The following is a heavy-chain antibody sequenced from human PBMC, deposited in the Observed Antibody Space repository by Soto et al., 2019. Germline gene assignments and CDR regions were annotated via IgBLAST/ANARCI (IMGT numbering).Heavy chain of an antibody. CDR1: GFTFGDYA. Sequence: GGSLRLSCTASGFTFGDYAMSWVRQAPGKGLEWVGFIRSKAYGGTTEYAASVKGRFTISRDDSKSIAYLQMNSLKTEDTAVYYCTRVGYGDYDREGYYYYYGMDVWGQGTTGTVS. J-gene: IGHJ6*02. D-gene: IGHD4-17*01. CDR3: TRVGYGDYDREGYYYYYGMDV. CDR2: IRSKAYGGTT. V-gene: IGHV3-49*04.